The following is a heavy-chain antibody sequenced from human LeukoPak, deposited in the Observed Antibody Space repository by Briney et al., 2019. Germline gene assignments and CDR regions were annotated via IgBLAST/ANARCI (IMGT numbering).Heavy chain of an antibody. V-gene: IGHV1-69*05. D-gene: IGHD3-10*01. CDR2: IIPIFTTA. Sequence: GASVKVSCKASGGTFSTYAISWVRQAPGQGLEWMGGIIPIFTTANYAQKFQGRVTMTRNTSISTAYMELSSLRSEDTAVYYCATGGSGSYYNYYYYGMDVWGQGTTVTVSS. J-gene: IGHJ6*02. CDR1: GGTFSTYA. CDR3: ATGGSGSYYNYYYYGMDV.